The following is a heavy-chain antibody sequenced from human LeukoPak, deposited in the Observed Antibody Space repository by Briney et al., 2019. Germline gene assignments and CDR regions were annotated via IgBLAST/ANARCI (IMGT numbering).Heavy chain of an antibody. V-gene: IGHV3-48*01. CDR2: ISGGASVI. CDR1: GFTVSSNY. Sequence: GGSLRLSCAASGFTVSSNYMSWVRQAPGKGLEWVSYISGGASVIYYADSVKGRFTISRDNARSSLYLQMNSLRAEDTAVYYCARAYCSSTSCFDSWFDPWGQGTLVTVSS. D-gene: IGHD2-2*01. CDR3: ARAYCSSTSCFDSWFDP. J-gene: IGHJ5*02.